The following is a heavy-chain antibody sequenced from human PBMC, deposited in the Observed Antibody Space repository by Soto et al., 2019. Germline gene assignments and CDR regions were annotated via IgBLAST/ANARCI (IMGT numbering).Heavy chain of an antibody. CDR3: ARGYYYGSGGNWFDP. CDR1: RGPISRGNYH. V-gene: IGHV4-31*01. Sequence: QVQLQESGPGLVTPSQTLSLTCTVSRGPISRGNYHWSWIRQHPGKGLEWIGYIYYNGSTYYNPSLKSPITISVDTSKNQFSLKLSSVTAADTAVYYCARGYYYGSGGNWFDPWGQGTLVTVSS. D-gene: IGHD3-10*01. CDR2: IYYNGST. J-gene: IGHJ5*02.